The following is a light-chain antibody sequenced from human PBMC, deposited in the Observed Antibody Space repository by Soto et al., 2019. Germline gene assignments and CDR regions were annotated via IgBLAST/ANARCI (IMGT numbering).Light chain of an antibody. CDR3: QQYNSSPWT. J-gene: IGKJ1*01. Sequence: DIQMTQSPSTLSASVGDRVTITCRASQSISSWLAWYQQKPGKAPKLLIYKASSLESGVPSRFSGSGSGTEITLTISSLQPDDFATYYCQQYNSSPWTCGQGTKVEIK. CDR2: KAS. CDR1: QSISSW. V-gene: IGKV1-5*03.